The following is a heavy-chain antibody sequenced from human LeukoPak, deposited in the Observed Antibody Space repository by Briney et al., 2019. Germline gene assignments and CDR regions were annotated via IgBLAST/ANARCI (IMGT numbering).Heavy chain of an antibody. J-gene: IGHJ4*02. D-gene: IGHD3-22*01. CDR1: GGTFSSYS. CDR2: ISSSNSYI. Sequence: ASVKVSCKASGGTFSSYSMNWVRQAPGKGLEWVSSISSSNSYIYYADSVKGRFTISRDNAKNSLYLQMNSLRAEDTAVYYCARDGYYDSSNDFDYWGQGTLVTVSS. CDR3: ARDGYYDSSNDFDY. V-gene: IGHV3-21*01.